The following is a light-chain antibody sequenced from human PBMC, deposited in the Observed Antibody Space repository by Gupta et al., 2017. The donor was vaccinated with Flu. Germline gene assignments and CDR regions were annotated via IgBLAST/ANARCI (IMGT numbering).Light chain of an antibody. CDR1: SSDIGGHNY. CDR2: GVT. J-gene: IGLJ1*01. CDR3: CSYAGSYTSPYV. V-gene: IGLV2-11*01. Sequence: QPALTQPRSVSGSPGQSVTISCTGTSSDIGGHNYVSWYQQHPGKAPKLMIYGVTKRPSGVPDRFSGSRSGNTASLTISGLQAEDEADYYCCSYAGSYTSPYVFGTGTQVSVL.